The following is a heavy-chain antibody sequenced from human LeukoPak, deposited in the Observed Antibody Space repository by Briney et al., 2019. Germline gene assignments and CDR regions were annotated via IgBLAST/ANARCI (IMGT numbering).Heavy chain of an antibody. Sequence: SETLSLTCAVYGGSFSGYYWSWIRQPPGRGLEWIGEINHSGSTNYNPSLKSRVTISVDTSKNQFSLKLSSVTAADTAVYYCARRGQKILRYFDWLLDYWGQGTLVTVSS. CDR2: INHSGST. CDR3: ARRGQKILRYFDWLLDY. J-gene: IGHJ4*02. D-gene: IGHD3-9*01. CDR1: GGSFSGYY. V-gene: IGHV4-34*01.